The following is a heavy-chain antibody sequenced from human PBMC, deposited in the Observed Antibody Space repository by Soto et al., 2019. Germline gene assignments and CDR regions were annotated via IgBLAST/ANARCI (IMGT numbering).Heavy chain of an antibody. CDR1: GFTFTRDS. V-gene: IGHV3-21*04. Sequence: GGSLRLSCAASGFTFTRDSMNWVRQAPGKGRGWVSSISSTTNYIYYGDSMKGRFTISRDNAKNSLYLQMNSLSAEATALYYCAKDSDLAVPSSAVFYYGMDAWGQGTTVTVS. J-gene: IGHJ6*02. CDR3: AKDSDLAVPSSAVFYYGMDA. D-gene: IGHD3-22*01. CDR2: ISSTTNYI.